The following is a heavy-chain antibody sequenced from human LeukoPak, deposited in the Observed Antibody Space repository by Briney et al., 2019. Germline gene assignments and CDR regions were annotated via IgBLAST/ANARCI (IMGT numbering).Heavy chain of an antibody. Sequence: KASETLSLTCTVSGGSISSYYWSWIRQPPGKGLEWIGYIYYSGSTNYNPSLKSRVTISVDTSKNQSSLKLSSVTAADTAVYYCARGSYDYVWGSYLPDYWGQGTLVTVSS. D-gene: IGHD3-16*01. CDR2: IYYSGST. CDR1: GGSISSYY. V-gene: IGHV4-59*01. CDR3: ARGSYDYVWGSYLPDY. J-gene: IGHJ4*02.